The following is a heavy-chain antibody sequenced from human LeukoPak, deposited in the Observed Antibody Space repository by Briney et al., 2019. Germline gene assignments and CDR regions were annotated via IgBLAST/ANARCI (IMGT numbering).Heavy chain of an antibody. Sequence: GSLRLSCAASGFTFSNYWMTWVRQAPGKGLEWVATIKQDGSEKYYVDSVKGRFTISRDNAKNSLYLQMNSLRAEDTAVYYCARGGSDYWGQGTLVTVSS. CDR3: ARGGSDY. V-gene: IGHV3-7*01. J-gene: IGHJ4*02. CDR1: GFTFSNYW. CDR2: IKQDGSEK.